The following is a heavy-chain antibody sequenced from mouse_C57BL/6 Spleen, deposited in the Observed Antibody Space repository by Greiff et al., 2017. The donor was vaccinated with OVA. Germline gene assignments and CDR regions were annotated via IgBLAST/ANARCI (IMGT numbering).Heavy chain of an antibody. CDR2: INPSNGGT. Sequence: QVQLKQPGTELVKPGASVKLSCKASGYTFTSYWMHWVKQRPGQGLEWIGNINPSNGGTNHNEKFKSKATLTVDKSSSTAYMQLSSLTSEDSAVYYCARGRYYSNYVYAMDYWGQGTSVTVSS. J-gene: IGHJ4*01. CDR3: ARGRYYSNYVYAMDY. CDR1: GYTFTSYW. V-gene: IGHV1-53*01. D-gene: IGHD2-5*01.